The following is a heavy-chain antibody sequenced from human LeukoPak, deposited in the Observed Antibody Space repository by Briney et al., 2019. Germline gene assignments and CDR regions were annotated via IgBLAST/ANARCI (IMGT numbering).Heavy chain of an antibody. Sequence: ASVKVSCKASGGTFSSYAISWVRQAPGQGLEWMGGIIPIFGTANYAQKFQGRVTITADESTSTAYMELSSLRSEDTAVYYCARVWEYSGGHLNYWGQGTLVTVSS. D-gene: IGHD1-26*01. J-gene: IGHJ4*02. CDR2: IIPIFGTA. CDR1: GGTFSSYA. V-gene: IGHV1-69*13. CDR3: ARVWEYSGGHLNY.